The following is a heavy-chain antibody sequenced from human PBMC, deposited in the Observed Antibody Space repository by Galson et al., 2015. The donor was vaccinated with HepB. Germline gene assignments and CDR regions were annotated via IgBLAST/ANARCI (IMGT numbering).Heavy chain of an antibody. CDR3: ARVSYYFDSSGYSAFDI. D-gene: IGHD3-22*01. CDR2: INSDGSST. Sequence: LSLSCAASGFTFSSYWMHWVRQAPGKGLVWVSRINSDGSSTSYADSVKGRFTISRDNAKNTLYLQMNSLRAEGTAVYYCARVSYYFDSSGYSAFDIWGQGTMVTVSS. CDR1: GFTFSSYW. V-gene: IGHV3-74*01. J-gene: IGHJ3*02.